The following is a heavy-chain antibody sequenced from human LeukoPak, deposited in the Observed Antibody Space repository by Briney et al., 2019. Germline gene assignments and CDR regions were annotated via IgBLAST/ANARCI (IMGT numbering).Heavy chain of an antibody. D-gene: IGHD1-26*01. CDR1: GLTFSSNA. V-gene: IGHV3-30*04. J-gene: IGHJ4*02. CDR3: ASSHSGAYYDY. CDR2: ISYDGSNK. Sequence: GGSLRLSCAASGLTFSSNAMHWVRQAPGKGLEWVAAISYDGSNKYYADSVKGRFTISRDNSKNTQFPQMNSLRAEDTAVYHCASSHSGAYYDYWGQGTLVTVSS.